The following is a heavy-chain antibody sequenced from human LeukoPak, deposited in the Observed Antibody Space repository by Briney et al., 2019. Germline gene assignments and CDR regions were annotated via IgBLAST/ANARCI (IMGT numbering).Heavy chain of an antibody. V-gene: IGHV4-4*07. CDR1: GGSISSYY. D-gene: IGHD4-17*01. J-gene: IGHJ4*02. CDR2: IYTSGST. Sequence: PSETLSLTCTVSGGSISSYYWSWIRQPAGKGLEWIGRIYTSGSTNYNPSLKSRVTMSVDTSKNQFSLTLSSMTAADTAVYYCARGLRPTVTTPGPNDYWGQGTLVTVSS. CDR3: ARGLRPTVTTPGPNDY.